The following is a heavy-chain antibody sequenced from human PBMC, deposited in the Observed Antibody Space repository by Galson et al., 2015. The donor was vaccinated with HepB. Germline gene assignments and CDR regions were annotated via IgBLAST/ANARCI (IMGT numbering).Heavy chain of an antibody. V-gene: IGHV3-33*01. CDR1: GFTFSRYG. D-gene: IGHD6-6*01. J-gene: IGHJ3*01. CDR2: IQFDGSKE. CDR3: GRDFSYGSLDCGN. Sequence: SLRLSCAASGFTFSRYGMHWVRQAPGKGLDWVAAIQFDGSKEYYAHSVKGRFTISRDDSKNTVSLQMNSLGAEESAVYYCGRDFSYGSLDCGNWGQGTMVTVSA.